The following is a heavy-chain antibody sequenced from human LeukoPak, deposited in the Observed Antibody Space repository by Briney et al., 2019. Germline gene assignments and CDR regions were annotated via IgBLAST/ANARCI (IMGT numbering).Heavy chain of an antibody. CDR1: GGSFSGYY. CDR2: INHSGST. Sequence: ETLSLTCAVYGGSFSGYYWSWIRQPPGKGLEWIGEINHSGSTNYNPSLKSRVTISVDTSKNQFSLKLSSVTAADTAVYYCARDGYYDFWSGYRLVYYGMDVWGQGTTVTVSS. J-gene: IGHJ6*02. V-gene: IGHV4-34*01. CDR3: ARDGYYDFWSGYRLVYYGMDV. D-gene: IGHD3-3*01.